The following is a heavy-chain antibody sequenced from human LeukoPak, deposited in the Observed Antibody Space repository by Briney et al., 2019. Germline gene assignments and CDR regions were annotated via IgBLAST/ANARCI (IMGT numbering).Heavy chain of an antibody. CDR3: ARTDCSSTSCYDWNFDY. CDR1: GGSISSYY. Sequence: PSETLSLTCTVSGGSISSYYWSWIRQPPGKGLEWIGYIYYSGSTNYNPSPKSRVTISVDTSKNQFSLKLSSVTAADTAVYYCARTDCSSTSCYDWNFDYWGQGTLVTVSS. CDR2: IYYSGST. J-gene: IGHJ4*02. V-gene: IGHV4-59*01. D-gene: IGHD2-2*01.